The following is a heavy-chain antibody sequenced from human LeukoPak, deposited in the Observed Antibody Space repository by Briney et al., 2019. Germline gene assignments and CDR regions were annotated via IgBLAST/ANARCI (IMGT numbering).Heavy chain of an antibody. CDR3: ASVLGGSQFDP. V-gene: IGHV4-30-2*01. J-gene: IGHJ5*02. CDR2: IYHSGST. Sequence: KPSQTLSLTCAVSGGSISSGGYSWSWIRQPPGKGLEWIGYIYHSGSTYYNPSLKSRVTISVDRSKNQFSLKLSSVTAADTAVYYCASVLGGSQFDPWGQGTLVTVSS. CDR1: GGSISSGGYS. D-gene: IGHD3-3*02.